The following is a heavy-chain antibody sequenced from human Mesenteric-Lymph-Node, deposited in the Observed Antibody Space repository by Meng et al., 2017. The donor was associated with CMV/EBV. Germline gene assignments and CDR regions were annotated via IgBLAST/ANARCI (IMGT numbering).Heavy chain of an antibody. CDR2: INHSGST. V-gene: IGHV4-34*01. J-gene: IGHJ4*02. CDR1: GGSFSGYY. D-gene: IGHD6-19*01. Sequence: VYGGSFSGYYWSWIRQPPGKGLEWIGEINHSGSTNYNPSLKSRVTISVDTSKNQFSLKLSSVTAADTAVYYCARERGWGTLMYYFDYWGQGTLVTAPQ. CDR3: ARERGWGTLMYYFDY.